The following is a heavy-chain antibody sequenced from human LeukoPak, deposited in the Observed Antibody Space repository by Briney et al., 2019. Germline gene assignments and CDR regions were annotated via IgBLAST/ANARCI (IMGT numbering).Heavy chain of an antibody. CDR3: ATRETIEAANDAFDI. D-gene: IGHD6-13*01. J-gene: IGHJ3*02. V-gene: IGHV3-48*03. CDR1: GFTFSSYE. CDR2: ISSSGRTI. Sequence: GGSLRLSCAASGFTFSSYEMNWVRQAPGKGLEWVSYISSSGRTIYYADSVKGRFTISRDNAKNSLYLQMNSLRAEDTAVYYCATRETIEAANDAFDIWGQGTMVTVSS.